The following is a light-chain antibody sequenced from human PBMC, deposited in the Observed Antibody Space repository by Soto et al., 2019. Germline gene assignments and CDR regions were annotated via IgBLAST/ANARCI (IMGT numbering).Light chain of an antibody. CDR2: SAS. Sequence: DIQMSQSPSSPSASVGDSVTITCRASQTIKNYLNWYQQKPGRAPNLLIYSASTLHSGVPSRFSGTKSATDFTLTITSLQPEDFATYYCQQFYSAPITFGQGTRLEI. V-gene: IGKV1-39*01. CDR1: QTIKNY. J-gene: IGKJ5*01. CDR3: QQFYSAPIT.